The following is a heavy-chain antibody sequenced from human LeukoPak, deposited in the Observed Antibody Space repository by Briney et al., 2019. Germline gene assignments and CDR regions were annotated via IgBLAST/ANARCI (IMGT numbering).Heavy chain of an antibody. J-gene: IGHJ4*02. D-gene: IGHD6-19*01. Sequence: PGGSLRLSCAASGFTFSSYSMNWVRQAPGKGLEWVSSISSSSSYIYYANSVKGRFTISRDNAKNSLYLQMNSLRAEDTAVYYCARVDSSGWYHFDYWGQGTLVTVSS. CDR3: ARVDSSGWYHFDY. CDR1: GFTFSSYS. V-gene: IGHV3-21*04. CDR2: ISSSSSYI.